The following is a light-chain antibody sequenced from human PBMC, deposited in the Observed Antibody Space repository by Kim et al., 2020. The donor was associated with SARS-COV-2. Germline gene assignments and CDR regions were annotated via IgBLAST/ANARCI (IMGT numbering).Light chain of an antibody. CDR3: QSFDSNIQV. CDR2: ENN. CDR1: SGSIASTN. Sequence: GKTVTFSCTRSSGSIASTNVQWYQQRPGTSPTAVIFENNQRPSGVPDRFSGSIDGSSNSASLTISGLKTEDEADYYCQSFDSNIQVFGGGTQLTVL. V-gene: IGLV6-57*01. J-gene: IGLJ3*02.